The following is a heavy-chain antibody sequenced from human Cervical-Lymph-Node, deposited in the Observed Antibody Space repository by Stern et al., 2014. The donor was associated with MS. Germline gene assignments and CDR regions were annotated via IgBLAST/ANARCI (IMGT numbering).Heavy chain of an antibody. J-gene: IGHJ4*02. CDR1: GYTFTRYY. Sequence: VQLLESGSGVKKPGASVKVSCKALGYTFTRYYLHWVRQAPGQGLEWMGMINPNSGSTSYAQKFQGRVTMTRDTSTSTVYMELSSLRSEDTAMYYCARTYSNYDQFDYWGQGTLVTVSS. CDR2: INPNSGST. D-gene: IGHD4-11*01. V-gene: IGHV1-46*01. CDR3: ARTYSNYDQFDY.